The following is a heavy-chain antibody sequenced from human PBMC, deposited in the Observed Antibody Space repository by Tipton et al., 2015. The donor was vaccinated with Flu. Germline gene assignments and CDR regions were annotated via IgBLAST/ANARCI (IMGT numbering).Heavy chain of an antibody. CDR3: ARLTPYYYDSIAYYYFDY. CDR2: IYYGGST. Sequence: LRLSCTVSGGSIRSSTDYWGWIRQPPGKGLEWIGTIYYGGSTYYNPSLTSRVTISLDTSKNQFSLKLSSVTAADTAVYYCARLTPYYYDSIAYYYFDYWGQGTLVTVSS. D-gene: IGHD3-22*01. J-gene: IGHJ4*02. CDR1: GGSIRSSTDY. V-gene: IGHV4-39*01.